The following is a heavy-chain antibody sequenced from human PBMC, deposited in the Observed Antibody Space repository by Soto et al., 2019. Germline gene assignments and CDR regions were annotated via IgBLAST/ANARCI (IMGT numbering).Heavy chain of an antibody. J-gene: IGHJ4*02. CDR3: AKDQGGSWYEIDC. V-gene: IGHV3-23*01. CDR2: ISGSGGST. D-gene: IGHD6-13*01. CDR1: GFTFSNYA. Sequence: EVQLLESGGGLVQPGGSLRLSCAASGFTFSNYAVTWVRQAPGKELEWVSTISGSGGSTYYADSVKGRFTISRDNSNNTLYLQMNSLRAEDTAVYSCAKDQGGSWYEIDCWGQGTLVTVSS.